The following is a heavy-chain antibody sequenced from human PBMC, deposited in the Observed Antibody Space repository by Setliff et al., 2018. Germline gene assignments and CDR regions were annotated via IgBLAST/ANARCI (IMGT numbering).Heavy chain of an antibody. CDR2: INHSGST. D-gene: IGHD6-6*01. Sequence: PSETLSLTCAASGGTFTYYYWTWIRQPPGKGLEWIGEINHSGSTNYNPPLKSRATISIDTSKNQFSLNLRYVTAADTAVYYCARGRNIAIRLLDSWGQGNLVTVS. CDR1: GGTFTYYY. J-gene: IGHJ4*02. V-gene: IGHV4-34*01. CDR3: ARGRNIAIRLLDS.